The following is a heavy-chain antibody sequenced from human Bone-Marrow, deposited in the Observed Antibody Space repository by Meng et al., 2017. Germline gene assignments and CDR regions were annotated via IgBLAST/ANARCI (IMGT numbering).Heavy chain of an antibody. J-gene: IGHJ6*02. CDR2: MNPNSGNT. Sequence: ASVKVSCKASGGTFSSYDINWVRQATGQGLEWMGWMNPNSGNTGYAQKFQGRVTITRNTSISTAYMELSSLRSEDTAVYYCARGGEVDRRYYYGMDVWGQGTTVTVSS. D-gene: IGHD1-14*01. CDR3: ARGGEVDRRYYYGMDV. CDR1: GGTFSSYD. V-gene: IGHV1-8*03.